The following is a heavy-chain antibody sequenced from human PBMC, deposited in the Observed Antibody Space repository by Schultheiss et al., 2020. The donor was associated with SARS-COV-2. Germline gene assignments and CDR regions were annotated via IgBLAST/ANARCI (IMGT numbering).Heavy chain of an antibody. CDR2: ISYSGTT. Sequence: SETLSLTCTVSGGSITGYYWSWIRQPPGKGLEWIGYISYSGTTKYNPSLESRVSISVDTSKNQFSLQLSSVTAADTAVYYCARSLTAMGEFDPWGQGTLVTVSS. J-gene: IGHJ5*02. D-gene: IGHD5-18*01. CDR3: ARSLTAMGEFDP. CDR1: GGSITGYY. V-gene: IGHV4-59*01.